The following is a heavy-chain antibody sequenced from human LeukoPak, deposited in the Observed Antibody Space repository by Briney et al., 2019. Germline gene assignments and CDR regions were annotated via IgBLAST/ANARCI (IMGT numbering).Heavy chain of an antibody. V-gene: IGHV4-34*01. D-gene: IGHD6-6*01. J-gene: IGHJ5*02. Sequence: SETLSLTCAVYGGSFSGYYWSWIRQPPGKGLEWIGEINHSGSTNYNPSLKSRVTISVDTSKNQFSLKLSSVTAADTAVYYCARSIAARRSAWGQGTLVTVSS. CDR2: INHSGST. CDR3: ARSIAARRSA. CDR1: GGSFSGYY.